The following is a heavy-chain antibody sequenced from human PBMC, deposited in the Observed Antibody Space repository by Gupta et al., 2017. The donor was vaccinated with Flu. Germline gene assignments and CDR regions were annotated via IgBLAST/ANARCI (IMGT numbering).Heavy chain of an antibody. CDR2: IKSKTDGGTT. D-gene: IGHD2-2*02. J-gene: IGHJ6*03. V-gene: IGHV3-15*01. Sequence: GRIKSKTDGGTTDYAAPVKGRFTISRDDSKNTLYLQMNSLKTEDTAVYYCTTGGYCSSTSCYTYYYYYYMDVWGKGTTVTVSS. CDR3: TTGGYCSSTSCYTYYYYYYMDV.